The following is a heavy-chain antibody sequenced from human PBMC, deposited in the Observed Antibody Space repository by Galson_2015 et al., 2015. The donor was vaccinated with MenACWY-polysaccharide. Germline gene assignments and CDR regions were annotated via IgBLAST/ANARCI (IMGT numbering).Heavy chain of an antibody. J-gene: IGHJ3*02. V-gene: IGHV3-9*01. CDR3: AKDIRDYVWGSYRYSAFDI. CDR1: GFTFDDYA. CDR2: ISWNSGSI. Sequence: SLRLSCAASGFTFDDYAMHWVRQAPGKGLEWVSGISWNSGSIGYADSVKGRFTISRDNAKNSLYLQMNSLRAEDTALYYCAKDIRDYVWGSYRYSAFDIWGQGTMVTVSS. D-gene: IGHD3-16*02.